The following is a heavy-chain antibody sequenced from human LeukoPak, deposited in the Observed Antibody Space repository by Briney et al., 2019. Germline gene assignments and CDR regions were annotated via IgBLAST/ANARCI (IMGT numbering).Heavy chain of an antibody. Sequence: ASVKVSCKASGYTFTSYGISWVRQAPGQGLEWMGWISAYNGNTNYAQKLQGRVTMTTDTSTGTAYMELRSLRSDDTAVYYCARFGPYSFSHYYYGMDVWGQGTTVTVSS. V-gene: IGHV1-18*01. CDR1: GYTFTSYG. CDR3: ARFGPYSFSHYYYGMDV. D-gene: IGHD5-18*01. J-gene: IGHJ6*02. CDR2: ISAYNGNT.